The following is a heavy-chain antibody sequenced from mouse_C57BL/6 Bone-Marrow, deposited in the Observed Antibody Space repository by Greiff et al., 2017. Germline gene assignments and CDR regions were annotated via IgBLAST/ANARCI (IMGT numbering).Heavy chain of an antibody. D-gene: IGHD2-4*01. CDR2: IDPSDSYT. Sequence: QVQLQQPGAELVMPGASVKLSCKASGYTFTGYWMHWVKQRPGQGLEWIGEIDPSDSYTNYNQKFKGKSTLTVDKSSSTAYMQLSSLTSEDSAVYYCARGRLRRPFAYWGQGTLVTVSA. CDR1: GYTFTGYW. J-gene: IGHJ3*01. V-gene: IGHV1-69*01. CDR3: ARGRLRRPFAY.